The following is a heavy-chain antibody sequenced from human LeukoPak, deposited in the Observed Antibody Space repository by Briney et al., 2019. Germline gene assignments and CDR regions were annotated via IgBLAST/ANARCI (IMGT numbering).Heavy chain of an antibody. V-gene: IGHV3-13*01. CDR3: ARGIAAAGIYYYYGMDV. J-gene: IGHJ6*02. CDR2: IGTAGDT. CDR1: GFTFSSYD. Sequence: GGSLRLSCAASGFTFSSYDMHWVRQATGKGLEWVSAIGTAGDTYYPGSVKGRFTISRENAKNFLYLQMNSLRAGDTAVYYCARGIAAAGIYYYYGMDVWGQGTTVTVSS. D-gene: IGHD6-13*01.